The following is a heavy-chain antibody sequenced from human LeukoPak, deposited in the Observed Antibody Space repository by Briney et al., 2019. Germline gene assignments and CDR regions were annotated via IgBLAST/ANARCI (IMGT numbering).Heavy chain of an antibody. D-gene: IGHD1/OR15-1a*01. V-gene: IGHV5-51*01. CDR3: AASESQTRFDY. J-gene: IGHJ4*02. CDR2: IFPGDSDT. CDR1: GYSFTTYW. Sequence: GESLKISCKGSGYSFTTYWIGWVRQMPGKGLEWIGIIFPGDSDTTYSPSLQGQVTISADKSINTAYLQWSSLRASDTAMYYCAASESQTRFDYWGQGTPVTVSS.